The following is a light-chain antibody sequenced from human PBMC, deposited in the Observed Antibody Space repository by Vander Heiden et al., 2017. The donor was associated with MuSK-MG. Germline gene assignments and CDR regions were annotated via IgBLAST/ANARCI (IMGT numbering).Light chain of an antibody. CDR3: QQYYSYPRT. CDR1: QGNSSY. V-gene: IGKV1-8*01. J-gene: IGKJ1*01. Sequence: AIRLTQSPSSFSASTGDRVTMNCLASQGNSSYLAWYQQKPGKAPKLLIYAASTLQSGVPSRFSGSGSGTDFTLTISCLQAEDFATYYCQQYYSYPRTFGQGTKVEIK. CDR2: AAS.